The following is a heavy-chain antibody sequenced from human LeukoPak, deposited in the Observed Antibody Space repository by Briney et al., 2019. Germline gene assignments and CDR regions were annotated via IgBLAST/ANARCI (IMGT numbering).Heavy chain of an antibody. CDR1: GYTFTSYG. CDR3: ATTFDYDSSGYLVY. CDR2: ISAYNGNT. J-gene: IGHJ4*02. V-gene: IGHV1-18*01. D-gene: IGHD3-22*01. Sequence: GASVKVSCKASGYTFTSYGISWVRQAPGQGLEWMGWISAYNGNTNYAQKLQGRVTMTTDTSTSTAYMELRSLRSDDTAVYYCATTFDYDSSGYLVYWGQGTLVIVSS.